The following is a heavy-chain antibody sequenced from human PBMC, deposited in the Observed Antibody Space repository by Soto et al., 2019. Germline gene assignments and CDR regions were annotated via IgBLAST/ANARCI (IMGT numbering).Heavy chain of an antibody. CDR3: ARGVAAAGTFFDY. CDR1: GGSISSGGYS. V-gene: IGHV4-30-2*01. CDR2: IYHSGST. D-gene: IGHD6-13*01. J-gene: IGHJ4*02. Sequence: PSETLSLTCAVSGGSISSGGYSWSWIRQPPGKGLEWIGYIYHSGSTYYNPSLKSRVTISVDRSKNQFSLKLSSVTAADTAVYYCARGVAAAGTFFDYWGQGTLVTVPQ.